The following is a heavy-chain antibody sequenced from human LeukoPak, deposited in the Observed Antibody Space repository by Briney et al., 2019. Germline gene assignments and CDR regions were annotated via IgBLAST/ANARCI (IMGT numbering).Heavy chain of an antibody. D-gene: IGHD3-10*01. V-gene: IGHV3-30*03. J-gene: IGHJ6*02. CDR1: GFTFSSYG. CDR3: ARDADRGSGNYGMDV. CDR2: VSYDETYK. Sequence: PGGSLRLSCAASGFTFSSYGMHWVRQAPGKGLEWVAVVSYDETYKYYGDSVKGRFTISRDNSKNTLSLQMNSLRGEDTAVYYCARDADRGSGNYGMDVWGQGTTVTVSS.